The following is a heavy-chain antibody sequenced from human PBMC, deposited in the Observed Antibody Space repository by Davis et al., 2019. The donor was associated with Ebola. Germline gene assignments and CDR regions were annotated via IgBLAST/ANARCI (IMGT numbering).Heavy chain of an antibody. Sequence: MPSETLSLTCTVSGGSISSYYWSWIRQPPGKGLEWIGSIYYSGSTYYNPSLKSRVTISADTSKNQFSLKLSSVTVADTAMYYCARQDVIAVARTADEYFQHWGQGTLVTVST. CDR2: IYYSGST. J-gene: IGHJ1*01. V-gene: IGHV4-59*05. CDR1: GGSISSYY. D-gene: IGHD6-19*01. CDR3: ARQDVIAVARTADEYFQH.